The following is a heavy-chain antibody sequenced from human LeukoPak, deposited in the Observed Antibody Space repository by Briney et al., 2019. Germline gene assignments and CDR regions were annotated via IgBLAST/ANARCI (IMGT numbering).Heavy chain of an antibody. CDR3: ARTYYYGSGDNWFDP. CDR2: IYYSGST. Sequence: PSETLSLTCTVSGGSISSYYWSWIRQTPGKGLEWIGYIYYSGSTNYNPSLKSRVTISVDTSKNQFSLKLSSVTAADTAVYYCARTYYYGSGDNWFDPGGQGTLVTVSS. D-gene: IGHD3-10*01. CDR1: GGSISSYY. V-gene: IGHV4-59*01. J-gene: IGHJ5*02.